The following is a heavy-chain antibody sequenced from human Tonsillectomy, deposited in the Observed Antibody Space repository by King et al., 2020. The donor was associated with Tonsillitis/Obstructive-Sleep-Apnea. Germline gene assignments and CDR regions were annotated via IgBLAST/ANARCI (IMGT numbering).Heavy chain of an antibody. CDR1: GGTINSYG. Sequence: VQLVESGAEVKKPGSSVKVPCKASGGTINSYGISWVRQAPGQGLEWMGRIIPMLDIRNYAQKFQGRVTFTADTSTSTAYLELSSLRSEDTAVYYCATSTASVAAAGGFDFWGHAAIVTVSS. CDR3: ATSTASVAAAGGFDF. CDR2: IIPMLDIR. V-gene: IGHV1-69*09. J-gene: IGHJ3*01. D-gene: IGHD6-13*01.